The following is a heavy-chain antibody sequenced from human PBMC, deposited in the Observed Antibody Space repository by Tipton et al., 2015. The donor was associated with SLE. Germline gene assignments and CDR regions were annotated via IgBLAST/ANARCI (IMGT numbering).Heavy chain of an antibody. CDR2: INHSGST. D-gene: IGHD5-18*01. V-gene: IGHV4-34*01. CDR3: ARSRGYSYGYWYFDL. J-gene: IGHJ2*01. CDR1: GGSFSGYY. Sequence: TLSLTCAVYGGSFSGYYWSWIRQPPGKGLEWIGEINHSGSTKYNPSLKSRVTISVDTSKNQFSLKLSSVTAEDTAVYYCARSRGYSYGYWYFDLWGRGTLVTVSS.